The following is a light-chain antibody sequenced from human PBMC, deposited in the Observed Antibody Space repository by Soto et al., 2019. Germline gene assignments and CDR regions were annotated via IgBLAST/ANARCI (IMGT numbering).Light chain of an antibody. CDR3: QQDGTSPS. J-gene: IGKJ3*01. CDR2: DAS. V-gene: IGKV3-20*01. Sequence: EIVLTQSPGTLSLSPGERATLSCRASQSVSSNFLAWYPPKPGQAPRLLIYDASSRATGIPDRFSGSGSGTDFTLTVSRLEPEDFAVYYCQQDGTSPSFGPGTKVDIK. CDR1: QSVSSNF.